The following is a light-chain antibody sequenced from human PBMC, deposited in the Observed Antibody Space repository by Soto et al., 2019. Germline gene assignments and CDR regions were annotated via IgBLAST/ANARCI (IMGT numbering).Light chain of an antibody. CDR3: SSYTSSGTV. Sequence: QSVLTQPASVSGSPGQSITISCTATSSDVGGYNYVSWYQQHPGKAPKLMIYDVSNRPSGVSNRFSGSKSGNTASLTISGLQAEDEADYYCSSYTSSGTVFGGGTNVTVL. V-gene: IGLV2-14*01. CDR2: DVS. J-gene: IGLJ2*01. CDR1: SSDVGGYNY.